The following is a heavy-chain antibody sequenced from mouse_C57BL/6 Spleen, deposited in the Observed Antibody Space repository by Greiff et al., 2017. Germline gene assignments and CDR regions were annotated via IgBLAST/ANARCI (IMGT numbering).Heavy chain of an antibody. J-gene: IGHJ3*01. CDR1: GYTFTSYW. D-gene: IGHD3-2*02. CDR2: LDPSDSYT. CDR3: ARGGGTAQATSWFAY. Sequence: VQLQQPGAELVMPGASVKLSCKASGYTFTSYWMHWVKQRPGQGLEWIGELDPSDSYTNYNQKFKGKSTLTVDKSSSTAYMQLSSLTSEDSAVYYCARGGGTAQATSWFAYWGQGTLVTVSA. V-gene: IGHV1-69*01.